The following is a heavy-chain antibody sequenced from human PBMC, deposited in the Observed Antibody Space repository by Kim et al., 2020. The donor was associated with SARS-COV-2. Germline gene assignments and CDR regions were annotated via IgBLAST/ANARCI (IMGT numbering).Heavy chain of an antibody. V-gene: IGHV3-53*01. Sequence: GGSLRLSCAASGFTVSSNFMAWVRQAPGKGLEWVSIIYTGGTTYYADFVKGRFTISRDSSKNTLYLQMNSLRAEDTAVYFCARDRGSSGWYGFDYWGQGTLVTVSS. CDR3: ARDRGSSGWYGFDY. CDR2: IYTGGTT. D-gene: IGHD6-19*01. CDR1: GFTVSSNF. J-gene: IGHJ4*02.